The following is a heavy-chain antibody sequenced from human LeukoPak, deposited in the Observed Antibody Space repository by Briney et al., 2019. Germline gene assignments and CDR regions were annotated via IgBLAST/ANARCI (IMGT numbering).Heavy chain of an antibody. D-gene: IGHD4-23*01. J-gene: IGHJ3*02. V-gene: IGHV4-30-2*05. Sequence: SETLSLTCAVSGGSISSGGYSWSWIRQPPGKGLEWIGYIYHSGSTYYNPSLKSRVTISVDTSKNQFSLKLSSVTAADTAVYYCAREDGGAFDIWGQGTMVTVSS. CDR2: IYHSGST. CDR1: GGSISSGGYS. CDR3: AREDGGAFDI.